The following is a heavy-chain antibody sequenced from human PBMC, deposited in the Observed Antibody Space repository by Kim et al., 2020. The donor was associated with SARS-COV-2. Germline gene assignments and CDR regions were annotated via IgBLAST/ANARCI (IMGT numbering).Heavy chain of an antibody. CDR2: IRSKAYGGTT. D-gene: IGHD2-15*01. V-gene: IGHV3-49*04. J-gene: IGHJ4*02. CDR1: GFTFGDYA. CDR3: TIGKDIVVVVAAQDY. Sequence: GGSLRLSCTASGFTFGDYAMSWVRQAPGKGLAWVGFIRSKAYGGTTEYAATVKGRFTISRDDSKSIAYLQMNSLKTEDTAVYYCTIGKDIVVVVAAQDYWGQGTLVTVSS.